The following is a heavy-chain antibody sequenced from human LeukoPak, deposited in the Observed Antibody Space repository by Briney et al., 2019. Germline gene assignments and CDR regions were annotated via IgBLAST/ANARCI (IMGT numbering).Heavy chain of an antibody. Sequence: SETLSLTCAVYGGSISGYYWSWIRQPPGKGLEWIGEINHSGSTNYNPSLKSRVTISVDTSKNQFSLKLSSVTAADTAVYYCAKQRRDGYNYFDYWGQGTLVTVSS. V-gene: IGHV4-34*01. CDR3: AKQRRDGYNYFDY. CDR2: INHSGST. CDR1: GGSISGYY. D-gene: IGHD5-24*01. J-gene: IGHJ4*02.